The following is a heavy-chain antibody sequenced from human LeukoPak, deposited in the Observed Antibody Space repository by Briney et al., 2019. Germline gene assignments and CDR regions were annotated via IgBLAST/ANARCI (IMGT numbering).Heavy chain of an antibody. D-gene: IGHD2/OR15-2a*01. CDR3: VLQYFDY. CDR1: GFTFSSYA. J-gene: IGHJ4*02. CDR2: ISGSGDTT. V-gene: IGHV3-23*01. Sequence: PGGSLRLSCAASGFTFSSYAMSWVRQAPGKGLEWVSTISGSGDTTYYADSVKGRFTISRDNAKNSLYLQMNSLRAEDTAVYYCVLQYFDYWGQGTLVTVSS.